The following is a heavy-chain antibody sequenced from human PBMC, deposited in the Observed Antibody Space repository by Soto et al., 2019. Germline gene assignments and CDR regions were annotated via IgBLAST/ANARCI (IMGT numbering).Heavy chain of an antibody. CDR1: GFPFITYG. Sequence: QVQLVESGGGVVQPGRSLRLSCAASGFPFITYGMQWVREGPGKGLEWVEVIPYDGSNKFYADSVKGRFTISRDNSKNTLYLQMNSLRPEDTALYYCVAGQYYFDYRGQGTLVIVSS. CDR2: IPYDGSNK. CDR3: VAGQYYFDY. V-gene: IGHV3-30*03. J-gene: IGHJ4*02.